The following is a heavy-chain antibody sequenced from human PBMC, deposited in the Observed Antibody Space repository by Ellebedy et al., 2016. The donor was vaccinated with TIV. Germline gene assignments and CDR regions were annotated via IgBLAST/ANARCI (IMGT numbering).Heavy chain of an antibody. Sequence: GESLKISCVASGFTVTKYYISWIRQSPGKGLEWVSVIYSAGSIYYADSVRGRFTISRDTSKNTVYLQMDNLRVDDTAVYYCARDPEPGYYDYWGQGTLVTVSS. J-gene: IGHJ4*02. CDR2: IYSAGSI. V-gene: IGHV3-53*01. CDR3: ARDPEPGYYDY. CDR1: GFTVTKYY.